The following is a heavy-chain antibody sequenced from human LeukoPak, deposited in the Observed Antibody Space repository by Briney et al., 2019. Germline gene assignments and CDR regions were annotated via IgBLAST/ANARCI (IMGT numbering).Heavy chain of an antibody. CDR3: VRGRGYYDGRGYVKNVPFDI. V-gene: IGHV3-13*01. CDR1: GFSFSSYD. J-gene: IGHJ3*02. D-gene: IGHD3-22*01. CDR2: IHMTGDT. Sequence: GGSLRLSCIASGFSFSSYDMHWVRQAPGKGLECVSGIHMTGDTYYADSVKGRFTISRENAKISLYLQMNSLRARDTAVYYCVRGRGYYDGRGYVKNVPFDIWGQGTTVTVSS.